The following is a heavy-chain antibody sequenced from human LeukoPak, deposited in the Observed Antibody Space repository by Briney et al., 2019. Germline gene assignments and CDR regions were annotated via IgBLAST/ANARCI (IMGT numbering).Heavy chain of an antibody. CDR3: ATSRSGYSYGYPLDY. V-gene: IGHV5-51*01. CDR2: IYPGDSDT. Sequence: GESLKISCKGSGYSFTSYWIGWVRQLPEKGLEWMGIIYPGDSDTRYSPSFQGQVAISADRSINTAYLQWSSLRASDSAMYYCATSRSGYSYGYPLDYWGQGTLVAVSS. CDR1: GYSFTSYW. J-gene: IGHJ4*02. D-gene: IGHD5-18*01.